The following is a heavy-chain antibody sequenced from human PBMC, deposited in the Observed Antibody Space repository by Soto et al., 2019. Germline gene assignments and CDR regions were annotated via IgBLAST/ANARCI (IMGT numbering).Heavy chain of an antibody. J-gene: IGHJ6*02. Sequence: GXSVKVSCKASVYTFTGYYMHWVRQAPGQGLEWMGWINPNSGGTNYAQKFQGWVTMARDTSISTAYMELSRLRSDDTAVYYCARSRIAADGTGDYYGMDVWGQGTTVTASS. CDR2: INPNSGGT. CDR1: VYTFTGYY. CDR3: ARSRIAADGTGDYYGMDV. V-gene: IGHV1-2*04. D-gene: IGHD6-13*01.